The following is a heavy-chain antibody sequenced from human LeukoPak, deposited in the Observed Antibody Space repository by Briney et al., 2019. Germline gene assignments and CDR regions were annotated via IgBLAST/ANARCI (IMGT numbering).Heavy chain of an antibody. CDR2: ISGSGGST. Sequence: GVSLRLSWTASGFTFINFAMYWVRQAPGEGLEWVSSISGSGGSTYYADSVKDRVTISRDNSNNTLYLQMNSLRAEDTAVSYCAYRSARSCSGSPVDYWGQGTQVTVSS. D-gene: IGHD2-15*01. CDR3: AYRSARSCSGSPVDY. CDR1: GFTFINFA. V-gene: IGHV3-23*01. J-gene: IGHJ4*02.